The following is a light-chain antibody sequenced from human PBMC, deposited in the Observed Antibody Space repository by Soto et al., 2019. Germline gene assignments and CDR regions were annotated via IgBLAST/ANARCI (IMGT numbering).Light chain of an antibody. CDR1: QSLSGW. Sequence: DIQMTQSPSTLSASIGDRVTITCRASQSLSGWLAWYQQTPGKAPKLLIYAASSLQSGVPSRFSGSGSGTDFTLSISSLQPEDFATYYCQQSYSAPHTFGQGTKLEIK. J-gene: IGKJ2*01. CDR2: AAS. CDR3: QQSYSAPHT. V-gene: IGKV1-39*01.